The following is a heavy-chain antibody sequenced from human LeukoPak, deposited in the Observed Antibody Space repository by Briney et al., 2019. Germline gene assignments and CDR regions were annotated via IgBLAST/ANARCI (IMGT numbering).Heavy chain of an antibody. CDR2: IYSGDSEA. CDR1: GYRFTVYW. CDR3: ARHYTAMTQFDY. D-gene: IGHD5-18*01. V-gene: IGHV5-51*01. J-gene: IGHJ4*02. Sequence: GESLKISCKASGYRFTVYWIAWVRQMPGKGLEWMGSIYSGDSEARYSPSSQGQVTMSVDKSISTAYLQWGSLKASDTATYYCARHYTAMTQFDYWGQGTLDTVSS.